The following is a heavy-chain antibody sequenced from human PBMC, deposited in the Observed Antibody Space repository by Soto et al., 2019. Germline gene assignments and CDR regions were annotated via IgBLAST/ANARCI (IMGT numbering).Heavy chain of an antibody. V-gene: IGHV3-7*01. J-gene: IGHJ1*01. CDR1: GFTFSSYW. D-gene: IGHD1-26*01. CDR3: ARELIVGTAEYFQH. CDR2: INQDGSEK. Sequence: GGSLRLSCAVSGFTFSSYWMSWVRQTPGKGLEWVANINQDGSEKYYVDSVKGRFTISRDNAKNSLYLQMNSLRAEDTAVYYWARELIVGTAEYFQHRGKGTLVSVS.